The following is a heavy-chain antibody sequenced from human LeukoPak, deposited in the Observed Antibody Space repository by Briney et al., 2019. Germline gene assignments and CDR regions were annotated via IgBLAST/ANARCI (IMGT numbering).Heavy chain of an antibody. Sequence: GGSLRLSCAASGFTFSSYSMNRVRQAPGKGLEWVSFIGSGSSYIYYADSVKGRFTISRDNAKNSLYLQMNSLRAEDTALYYCAKDNDYGGNSGRFDYWGQGTLVTVSS. J-gene: IGHJ4*02. CDR2: IGSGSSYI. V-gene: IGHV3-21*04. D-gene: IGHD4-23*01. CDR3: AKDNDYGGNSGRFDY. CDR1: GFTFSSYS.